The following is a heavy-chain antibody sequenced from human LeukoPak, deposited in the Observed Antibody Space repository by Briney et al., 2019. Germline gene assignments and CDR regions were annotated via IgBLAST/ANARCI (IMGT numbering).Heavy chain of an antibody. D-gene: IGHD6-13*01. V-gene: IGHV3-66*02. Sequence: GGSLRLSCAASGFTVSSNYMSWVRQAPGKGLEWVSVNYSGGSTYYADSVKGRFTISRDNSKNTLYLQMNSLRAEDTAVYYCTIAAAGTPYYYYYMDVWGKGTTVTVSS. CDR3: TIAAAGTPYYYYYMDV. CDR1: GFTVSSNY. CDR2: NYSGGST. J-gene: IGHJ6*03.